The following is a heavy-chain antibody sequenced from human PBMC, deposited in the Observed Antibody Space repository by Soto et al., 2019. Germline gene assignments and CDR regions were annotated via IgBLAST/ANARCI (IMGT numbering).Heavy chain of an antibody. CDR2: IAPSDSYT. CDR3: GRHRSSLMGFDY. V-gene: IGHV5-10-1*01. Sequence: PGESLKISCKGSGYSFTSYWISWVRQIPGKGLEWMGRIAPSDSYTKYSPSFEGHVTMSTDKSKSTAYLQWSSLKASDTAMYYCGRHRSSLMGFDYWGQGALVTVSS. D-gene: IGHD1-26*01. CDR1: GYSFTSYW. J-gene: IGHJ4*02.